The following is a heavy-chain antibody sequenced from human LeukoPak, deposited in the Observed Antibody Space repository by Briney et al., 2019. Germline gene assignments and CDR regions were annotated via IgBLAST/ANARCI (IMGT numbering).Heavy chain of an antibody. D-gene: IGHD3-10*01. CDR3: AKGGGVISYYFDY. CDR2: ISGSGGST. Sequence: GGSLRLSCAASGFTFRNYAMSWVRQAPGKGLEWVSLISGSGGSTDYADSVKGRFTISRDTSKNTLYLQVNSLRAEGTAVYYCAKGGGVISYYFDYWGQGTLVTVSS. V-gene: IGHV3-23*01. J-gene: IGHJ4*02. CDR1: GFTFRNYA.